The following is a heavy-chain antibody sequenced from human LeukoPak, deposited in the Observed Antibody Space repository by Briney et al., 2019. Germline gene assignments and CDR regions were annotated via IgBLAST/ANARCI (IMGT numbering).Heavy chain of an antibody. CDR3: ASMTTVTHNWFDP. D-gene: IGHD4-17*01. CDR2: IYYSGST. J-gene: IGHJ5*02. V-gene: IGHV4-30-4*01. CDR1: GGSISSGDYY. Sequence: SETLSLTCTVSGGSISSGDYYWSWIRQPPGKGLEWIGYIYYSGSTYYNPSLKSRVTISVDTSKNQFSLKLSPVTAADTAVSSCASMTTVTHNWFDPWGQGTLVTVSS.